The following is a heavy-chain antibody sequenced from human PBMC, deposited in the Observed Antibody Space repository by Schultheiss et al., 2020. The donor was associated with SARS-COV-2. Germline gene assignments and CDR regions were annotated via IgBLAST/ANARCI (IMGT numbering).Heavy chain of an antibody. Sequence: GGSLRLSFAASGFTFSSYVMNWVRQAPGKGLEWVSTISGSGGATYYADSVKGRFTISRDNSKNTLYLQMNSLRAEDTAVYYCARGDMVRGVPYYYYYYGMDVWGQGTTVTVSS. CDR2: ISGSGGAT. V-gene: IGHV3-23*01. D-gene: IGHD3-10*01. CDR3: ARGDMVRGVPYYYYYYGMDV. CDR1: GFTFSSYV. J-gene: IGHJ6*02.